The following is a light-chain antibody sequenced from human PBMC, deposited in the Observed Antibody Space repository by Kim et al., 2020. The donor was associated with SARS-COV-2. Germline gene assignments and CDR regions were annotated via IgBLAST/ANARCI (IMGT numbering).Light chain of an antibody. CDR2: SDT. Sequence: SYELTQPLSVSVALGQTARITCGGNNIGSKNVHWYQQKPGQAPVLVIYSDTNRPSGIPERFSGSNSGNTATLTISRAQAGDEADYYCQVCDSSTAVFGTGTKVTVL. CDR3: QVCDSSTAV. V-gene: IGLV3-9*01. CDR1: NIGSKN. J-gene: IGLJ1*01.